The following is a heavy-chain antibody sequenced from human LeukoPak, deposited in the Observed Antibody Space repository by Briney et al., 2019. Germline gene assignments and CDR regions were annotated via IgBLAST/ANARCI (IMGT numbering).Heavy chain of an antibody. Sequence: GGSLRLSCAASGFTFSSYAMHWVRQAPGKGLEWVAVISYDGSNKYYADSVKGRFTISRDSSKNTLYLQMNSLRAEDTAVYYCARSSQGVSGAFDIWGQGTMVTVSS. CDR1: GFTFSSYA. J-gene: IGHJ3*02. CDR2: ISYDGSNK. CDR3: ARSSQGVSGAFDI. V-gene: IGHV3-30-3*01. D-gene: IGHD2-2*01.